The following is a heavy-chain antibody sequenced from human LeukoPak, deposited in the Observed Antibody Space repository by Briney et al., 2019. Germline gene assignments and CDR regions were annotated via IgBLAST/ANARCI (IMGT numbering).Heavy chain of an antibody. CDR1: GFTFSSYA. CDR2: ISGSGGST. V-gene: IGHV3-23*01. Sequence: PGGSLRLSCAASGFTFSSYAVNWVRQAPGKGLEWVSAISGSGGSTYYADSVKGRFTISRDNSKNTLYLQMNSLRAEDTAVYYCANEYYYGSGSYSHFDYWGQGTLVTVSS. CDR3: ANEYYYGSGSYSHFDY. J-gene: IGHJ4*02. D-gene: IGHD3-10*01.